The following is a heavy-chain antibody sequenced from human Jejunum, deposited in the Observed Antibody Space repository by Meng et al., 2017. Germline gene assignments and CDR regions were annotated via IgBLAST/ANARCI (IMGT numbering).Heavy chain of an antibody. D-gene: IGHD2/OR15-2a*01. CDR2: INHTGGT. CDR3: ARGGTDFYY. J-gene: IGHJ4*02. V-gene: IGHV4-34*01. Sequence: SETLSLTCAVYGGSFSSYSWSWIRQPPGKGLEWIGEINHTGGTNYNPPLEGRVTISEQTSKNQFSLRLTSVNAADTAVYFCARGGTDFYYWGQGTPVTVSS. CDR1: GGSFSSYS.